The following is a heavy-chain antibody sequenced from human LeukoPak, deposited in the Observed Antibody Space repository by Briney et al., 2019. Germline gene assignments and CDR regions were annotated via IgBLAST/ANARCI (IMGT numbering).Heavy chain of an antibody. V-gene: IGHV1-2*06. CDR1: GYTFTGYY. CDR3: ARDLDYYDSSGYYSPNY. Sequence: ASVKVSCKASGYTFTGYYMHWVRQAPGQGLEWMGRINPNSDGTNYAQKFQGRVTMTRDTSISTAYMELSRLRSDDTAVYYCARDLDYYDSSGYYSPNYWGQGTLVTVSS. CDR2: INPNSDGT. J-gene: IGHJ4*02. D-gene: IGHD3-22*01.